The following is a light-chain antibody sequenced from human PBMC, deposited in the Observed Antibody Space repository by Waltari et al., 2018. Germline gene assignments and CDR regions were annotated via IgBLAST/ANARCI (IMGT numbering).Light chain of an antibody. CDR2: ENS. CDR1: DIVYKS. J-gene: IGLJ2*01. V-gene: IGLV3-21*02. Sequence: SYVLTQPPSVSVAPGQTARIPCEGTDIVYKSVHWYHQRPGQPPVLVLHENSDRPSGIPERISGSNSVNMATLSISRVEAGDEADYYCQVWDSRSDHVVFGGGTK. CDR3: QVWDSRSDHVV.